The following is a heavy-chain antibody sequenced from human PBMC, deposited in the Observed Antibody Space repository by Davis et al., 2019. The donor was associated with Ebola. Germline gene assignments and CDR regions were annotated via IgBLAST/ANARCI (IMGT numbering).Heavy chain of an antibody. CDR3: ARDRVCSGATCYAYFDF. V-gene: IGHV1-2*04. CDR1: GYTFTGYY. Sequence: SVKVSCKASGYTFTGYYIHWVRQAPGQGLEWMGWINPNSGDTKYSQKFQGWVIMTRDTPISTAYMELNRLTSDDTAVYYCARDRVCSGATCYAYFDFWGQGTLVTVSS. J-gene: IGHJ4*02. D-gene: IGHD2-15*01. CDR2: INPNSGDT.